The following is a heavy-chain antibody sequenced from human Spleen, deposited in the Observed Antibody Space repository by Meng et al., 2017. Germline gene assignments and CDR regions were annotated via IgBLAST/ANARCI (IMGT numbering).Heavy chain of an antibody. CDR3: ARRYTSGWYYFDY. CDR1: GHSISSGYY. CDR2: IYHSGST. D-gene: IGHD6-19*01. V-gene: IGHV4-38-2*02. Sequence: SETLSLTCTVFGHSISSGYYWAWIRQPPGKGLEWIGSIYHSGSTYYNSSLKSRGTISVDTSKNQFSLNLSSVTATDTAVYYCARRYTSGWYYFDYWGQGTLVTVSS. J-gene: IGHJ4*02.